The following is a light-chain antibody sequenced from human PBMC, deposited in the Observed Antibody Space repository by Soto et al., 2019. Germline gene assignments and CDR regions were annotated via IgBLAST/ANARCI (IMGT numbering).Light chain of an antibody. Sequence: IQMTQSPSNLSGSVGDRVTITCGPSQTISGWLAWYQQKPGKAPKLXIYDVSSLASGVPSRFSGSGAGTECTLTISSLKPDDVETDVCHQYYSYTKTFGRGTKVDIK. V-gene: IGKV1-5*01. J-gene: IGKJ1*01. CDR1: QTISGW. CDR2: DVS. CDR3: HQYYSYTKT.